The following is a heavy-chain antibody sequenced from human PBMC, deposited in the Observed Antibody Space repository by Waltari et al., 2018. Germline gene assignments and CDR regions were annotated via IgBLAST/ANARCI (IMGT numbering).Heavy chain of an antibody. CDR3: AKRGVAVVGVH. J-gene: IGHJ4*02. Sequence: EVQLLESGGGLVQPGESLRLSCAASGFTFSSYALSWVRQAPGKGLEWVSDISGDGVITYYADSVKGRFTISRHNSKNTLYLQMNSLRAEDTAVYYCAKRGVAVVGVHWGQGTLVTVSS. D-gene: IGHD6-19*01. CDR1: GFTFSSYA. CDR2: ISGDGVIT. V-gene: IGHV3-23*01.